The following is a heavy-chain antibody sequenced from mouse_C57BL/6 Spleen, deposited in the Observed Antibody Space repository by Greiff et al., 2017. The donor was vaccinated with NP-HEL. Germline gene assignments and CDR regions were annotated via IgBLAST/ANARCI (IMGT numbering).Heavy chain of an antibody. Sequence: EVQLVESGGGLVKPGGSLKLSCAASGFTFSDYGMHWVRQAPEKGLEWVAYISSGSSTIYYADTVKGRFTISRDNAKNTLYLQMTSLRSEDAAMYYCARQALRLPSMDYGGQGTSVTVSS. CDR2: ISSGSSTI. V-gene: IGHV5-17*01. CDR1: GFTFSDYG. CDR3: ARQALRLPSMDY. D-gene: IGHD3-2*02. J-gene: IGHJ4*01.